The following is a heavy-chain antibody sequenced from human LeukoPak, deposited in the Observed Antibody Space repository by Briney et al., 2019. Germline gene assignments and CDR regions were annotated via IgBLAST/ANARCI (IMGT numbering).Heavy chain of an antibody. CDR1: GYSISSGYY. CDR2: IYHSGST. V-gene: IGHV4-38-2*01. CDR3: AGEDIVVVPASKGVYNWFDP. D-gene: IGHD2-2*01. J-gene: IGHJ5*02. Sequence: SETLSLTXAVSGYSISSGYYWGWIRQPPGKGLEWIGSIYHSGSTYYNPSLKSRVTISVDTSKNQFSLKLSSVTAADTAVYYCAGEDIVVVPASKGVYNWFDPWGQGTLVTVSS.